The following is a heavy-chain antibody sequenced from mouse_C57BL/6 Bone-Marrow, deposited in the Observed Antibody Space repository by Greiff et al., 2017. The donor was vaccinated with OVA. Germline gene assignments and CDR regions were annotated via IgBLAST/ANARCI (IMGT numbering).Heavy chain of an antibody. J-gene: IGHJ2*01. CDR2: ISSGSSTI. D-gene: IGHD2-4*01. CDR3: ARLLYYDYDVGDY. CDR1: GFTFSDYG. V-gene: IGHV5-17*01. Sequence: EVQGVESGGGLVKPGGSLKLSCAASGFTFSDYGMHWVRQAPEKGLEWVAYISSGSSTIYYADTVKGRFTISRDKAKNTLFLQMTSLRSEDTAMYYCARLLYYDYDVGDYWGQGTTLTVSS.